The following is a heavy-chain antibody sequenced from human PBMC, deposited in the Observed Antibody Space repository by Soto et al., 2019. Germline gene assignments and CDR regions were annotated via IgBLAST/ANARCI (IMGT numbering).Heavy chain of an antibody. CDR3: TRVLVAWFGGMDV. CDR1: NGSISGFY. V-gene: IGHV4-59*01. CDR2: IHYSGRT. Sequence: QVQLQESGPGLVKPSETLSLTCSVSNGSISGFYWTWIRQPPGKILEWIGYIHYSGRTDYNPSLTSRATMSVDTSKNQFSLKLSSVTAADTAVYYCTRVLVAWFGGMDVWGQGTTVTVSS. J-gene: IGHJ6*02. D-gene: IGHD3-10*01.